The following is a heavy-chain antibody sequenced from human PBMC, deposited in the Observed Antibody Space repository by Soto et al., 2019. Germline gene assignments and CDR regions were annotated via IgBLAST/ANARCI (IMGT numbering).Heavy chain of an antibody. CDR3: AKDMRSSQGGSYAAEL. D-gene: IGHD3-10*01. CDR2: ISWNSGNI. Sequence: GGSLRLSCAASGFFFEDYAMHWVRQAPGKGLEWVSGISWNSGNIGYADSTKGRFTISRDNAKNSLYLQMNSLRTEDTAFYFCAKDMRSSQGGSYAAELWGQGTLVTVSS. CDR1: GFFFEDYA. V-gene: IGHV3-9*01. J-gene: IGHJ4*02.